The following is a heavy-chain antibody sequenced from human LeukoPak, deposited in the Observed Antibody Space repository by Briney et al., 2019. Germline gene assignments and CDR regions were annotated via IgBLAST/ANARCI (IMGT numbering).Heavy chain of an antibody. Sequence: GRSLRLSCAASGFTFSSYGMRWVRQAPGKGLEWVAVIWYDGSNKYYADSVKGRFTISRDNSKNTLYLQMNSLRAEDTAVYYCARDQLWFGELFHPYFDYWGQGTLVTVSS. CDR3: ARDQLWFGELFHPYFDY. CDR2: IWYDGSNK. V-gene: IGHV3-33*01. D-gene: IGHD3-10*01. J-gene: IGHJ4*02. CDR1: GFTFSSYG.